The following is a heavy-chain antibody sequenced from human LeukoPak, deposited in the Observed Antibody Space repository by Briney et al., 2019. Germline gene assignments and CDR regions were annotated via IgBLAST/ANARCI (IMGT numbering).Heavy chain of an antibody. V-gene: IGHV3-7*01. CDR1: GFTFSNYW. Sequence: GGSLRLSCAASGFTFSNYWMGWVRQAPGKRLEWVANMNIDGSEKYYADSVKGRFTISRDNSKNTLYLQMNSLRAEDTAVYHCARDRAVAAVAAIYWYFDLWGRGTLVTVSS. CDR2: MNIDGSEK. D-gene: IGHD6-19*01. CDR3: ARDRAVAAVAAIYWYFDL. J-gene: IGHJ2*01.